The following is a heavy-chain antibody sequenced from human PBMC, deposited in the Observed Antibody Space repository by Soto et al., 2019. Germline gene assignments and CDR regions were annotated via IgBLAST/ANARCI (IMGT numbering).Heavy chain of an antibody. V-gene: IGHV3-23*01. CDR1: LVTFSGYT. Sequence: HPGGALRLYCEASLVTFSGYTMSGVRRAPGKGLEWVSAISGIGGSTYYADSVKGRFSISRDNSKSTRYVQMNSLRAEDTAVSDCARGVLSDSGTWYWGRGTRVTVSS. CDR3: ARGVLSDSGTWY. D-gene: IGHD5-12*01. J-gene: IGHJ4*02. CDR2: ISGIGGST.